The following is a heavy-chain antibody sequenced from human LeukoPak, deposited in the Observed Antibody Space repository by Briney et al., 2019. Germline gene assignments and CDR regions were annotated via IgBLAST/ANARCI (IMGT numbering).Heavy chain of an antibody. J-gene: IGHJ4*02. Sequence: PGRSLRLSCAASGFTFSSYGMHWVRQASGKGLEWVAVIWYDGSSKYYADSVKGRFTISRDNSKNTLYLQMNSLRAEDTAVYYCARGEYYYDSSGYTSVDYWGQGTLVTVSS. D-gene: IGHD3-22*01. CDR1: GFTFSSYG. CDR3: ARGEYYYDSSGYTSVDY. V-gene: IGHV3-33*01. CDR2: IWYDGSSK.